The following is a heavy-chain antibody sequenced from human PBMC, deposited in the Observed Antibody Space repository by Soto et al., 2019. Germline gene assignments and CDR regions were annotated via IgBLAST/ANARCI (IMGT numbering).Heavy chain of an antibody. CDR1: GGTFSSYT. V-gene: IGHV1-69*08. Sequence: QVQLVQSGAEVKKPGSSVKVSCKASGGTFSSYTISWVRQAPGQGLEWMGRIIPILGIANYAQKFQGRVTITADKSTSTAYMELSSLRSEDTAVYYCARDRAPGMDVWGQGTTVTVSS. CDR3: ARDRAPGMDV. J-gene: IGHJ6*02. CDR2: IIPILGIA.